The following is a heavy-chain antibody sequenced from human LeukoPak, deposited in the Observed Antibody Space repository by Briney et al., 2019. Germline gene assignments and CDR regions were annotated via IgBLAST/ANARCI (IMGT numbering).Heavy chain of an antibody. CDR3: ARARGVITPDWFDP. CDR1: GGSIDSSSYY. D-gene: IGHD3-10*01. V-gene: IGHV4-39*07. CDR2: IYYSGST. Sequence: SETLSLTCTVSGGSIDSSSYYWGWIRQPPGKGLEWIGSIYYSGSTYYNPSLKSRVTISVDTSKNQFSLKLSSVTAADTAVYYCARARGVITPDWFDPWGQGTLVTVSS. J-gene: IGHJ5*02.